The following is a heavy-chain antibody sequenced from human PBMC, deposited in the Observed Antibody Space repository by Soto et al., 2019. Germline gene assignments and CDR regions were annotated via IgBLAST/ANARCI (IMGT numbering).Heavy chain of an antibody. D-gene: IGHD2-2*01. Sequence: QVQLVQSGAEVKKPGSSVKVSCKASGGTFGSYAISWVRQAPGQGPEWMGGIIPITGTANYAQKFQGRVTITADESTSTASMQLSSLRSEDTAVYYCARSQGSSTSLEIYYYYDSGMDFWGQGTTVNVSS. CDR3: ARSQGSSTSLEIYYYYDSGMDF. J-gene: IGHJ6*02. CDR2: IIPITGTA. CDR1: GGTFGSYA. V-gene: IGHV1-69*01.